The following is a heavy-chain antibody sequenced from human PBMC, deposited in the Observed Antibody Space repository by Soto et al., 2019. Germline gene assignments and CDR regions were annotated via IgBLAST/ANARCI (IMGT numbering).Heavy chain of an antibody. Sequence: GSLRPSCAASGFTVSSYWMSWVRQAPGKGLEWVANIKQDGSEKYYVDSVKGRFTISRDNAKNSLYLQMNSLRAEDTAVYYCARDRDYYYGMDVWGQGTTVTVSS. J-gene: IGHJ6*02. CDR2: IKQDGSEK. D-gene: IGHD3-10*01. CDR1: GFTVSSYW. CDR3: ARDRDYYYGMDV. V-gene: IGHV3-7*01.